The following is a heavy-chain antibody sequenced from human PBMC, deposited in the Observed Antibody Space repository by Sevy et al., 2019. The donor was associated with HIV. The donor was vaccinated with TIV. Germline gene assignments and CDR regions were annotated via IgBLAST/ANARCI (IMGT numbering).Heavy chain of an antibody. CDR1: GFTFSSYS. CDR2: ISSSSSYI. Sequence: GGSLRLSCAASGFTFSSYSMNWVRQAPGKGLEWVSSISSSSSYIYYEDSVRGRFTSSRDNAKDSLYLQMNSLRAEDTAVYYCARDATSIAALDYWGQGTLVIVSS. D-gene: IGHD6-6*01. J-gene: IGHJ4*02. CDR3: ARDATSIAALDY. V-gene: IGHV3-21*03.